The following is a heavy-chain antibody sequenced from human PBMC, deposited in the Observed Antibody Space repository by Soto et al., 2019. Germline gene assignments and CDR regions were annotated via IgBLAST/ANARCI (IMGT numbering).Heavy chain of an antibody. Sequence: GGSLRLSCAASGFTFSTYAMSWVRQAPGKGLEWVSALSASGGSTYYADSVKGRFTISRDNSMNALYLQMNSLRIDDTAVYYWAPRRGYGGFDAYDIWGQGTRFTV. D-gene: IGHD4-17*01. J-gene: IGHJ3*02. CDR1: GFTFSTYA. CDR2: LSASGGST. CDR3: APRRGYGGFDAYDI. V-gene: IGHV3-23*01.